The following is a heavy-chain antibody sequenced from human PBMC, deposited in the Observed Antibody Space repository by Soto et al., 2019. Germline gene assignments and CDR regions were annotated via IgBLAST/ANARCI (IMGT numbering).Heavy chain of an antibody. CDR1: GFTFSTYG. V-gene: IGHV3-23*01. D-gene: IGHD3-16*01. CDR3: VKFRGRAYHYYYMDV. CDR2: GGSGGST. J-gene: IGHJ6*03. Sequence: DVQLLESGGGLVQRGGSLRLSCAASGFTFSTYGMTWVRQAPGKGLEWVSYGGSGGSTYYADSVKGRFTISRDNSKNTLYLQMISLRAEDTAVYYCVKFRGRAYHYYYMDVWGNGTTVTVSS.